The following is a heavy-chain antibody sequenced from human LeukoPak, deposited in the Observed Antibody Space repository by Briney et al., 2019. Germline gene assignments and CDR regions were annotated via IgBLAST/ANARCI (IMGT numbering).Heavy chain of an antibody. J-gene: IGHJ3*01. Sequence: SETLSLTCTVSGYSISSGYYWGWIRQPPGKGLEWIGSIYHSGSTYYNPSLKSRVTISVDTSKNQFSLKLSSVTAADTAVYYCARSSLYYYDSSGYYSGNDAFDLWGQGTMVTVSS. D-gene: IGHD3-22*01. CDR3: ARSSLYYYDSSGYYSGNDAFDL. CDR1: GYSISSGYY. CDR2: IYHSGST. V-gene: IGHV4-38-2*02.